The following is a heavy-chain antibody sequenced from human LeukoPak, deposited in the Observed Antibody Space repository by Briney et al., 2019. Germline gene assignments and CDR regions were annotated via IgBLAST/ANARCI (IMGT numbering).Heavy chain of an antibody. CDR2: IYPGDSDT. CDR1: GYRFTNYW. J-gene: IGHJ4*02. V-gene: IGHV5-51*01. CDR3: ATPGAYDSSSSFDY. D-gene: IGHD3-22*01. Sequence: PGESLQISCKGSGYRFTNYWIGWVRQMPGKALEWMGIIYPGDSDTRYSPSFQGQVTFSADKSISTAYLQWSSLKASDTAMYYCATPGAYDSSSSFDYWGQGTLVTVSS.